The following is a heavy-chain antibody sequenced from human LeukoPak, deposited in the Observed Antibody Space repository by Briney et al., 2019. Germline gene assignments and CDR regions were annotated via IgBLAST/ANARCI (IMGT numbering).Heavy chain of an antibody. Sequence: GGSLRLSCAASGFTFSSYAMSWVRQAPGKGLEWVSAISGSGGSTYYADSVKGRFTISRDNSKNTLYLQMNSLRAEDTAVYYCARARYNWNDFDYWGQGTQVTVSS. CDR2: ISGSGGST. J-gene: IGHJ4*02. CDR3: ARARYNWNDFDY. V-gene: IGHV3-23*01. D-gene: IGHD1-20*01. CDR1: GFTFSSYA.